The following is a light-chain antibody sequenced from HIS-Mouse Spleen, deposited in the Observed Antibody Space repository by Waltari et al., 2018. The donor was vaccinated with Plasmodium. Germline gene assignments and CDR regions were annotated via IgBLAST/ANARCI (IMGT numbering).Light chain of an antibody. CDR3: YSTDSSGNHRV. Sequence: SYELTQPPSVSVSPGQTARITCPGDALPKKYAYWYTQKSGQAPVLVIYEDSKRPSGIPERFSGSSSGKMATLTISGAQVEDEADYYCYSTDSSGNHRVFGGGTKLTVL. CDR1: ALPKKY. J-gene: IGLJ3*02. CDR2: EDS. V-gene: IGLV3-10*01.